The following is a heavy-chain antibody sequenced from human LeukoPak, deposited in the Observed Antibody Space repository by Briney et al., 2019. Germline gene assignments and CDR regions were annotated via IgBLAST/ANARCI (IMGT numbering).Heavy chain of an antibody. J-gene: IGHJ4*02. CDR3: AKGDAAYCTNGICYERPYYFDH. D-gene: IGHD2-8*01. CDR2: ISAYNGNT. CDR1: GYTFSNYG. V-gene: IGHV1-18*01. Sequence: ASVKVSCNASGYTFSNYGIIWVRQAPGQGLEWMGWISAYNGNTNYIQKLQGRVTVTTDTSTSTIYMELRSLRSDDTAVYYCAKGDAAYCTNGICYERPYYFDHWGQGTLVTVSS.